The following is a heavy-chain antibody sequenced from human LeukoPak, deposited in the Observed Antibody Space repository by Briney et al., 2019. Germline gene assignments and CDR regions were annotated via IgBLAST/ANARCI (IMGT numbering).Heavy chain of an antibody. CDR1: GYTFTSYG. V-gene: IGHV1-18*01. CDR3: ARVRGYYDYVWGSYRFGFDY. J-gene: IGHJ4*02. D-gene: IGHD3-16*02. CDR2: ISAYNGNT. Sequence: ASVTVSCKASGYTFTSYGISWVRQAPGQVLEWMGWISAYNGNTNYAQKLQGRVTMTTDTSTSTAYMELRSLRSDDTAVYYCARVRGYYDYVWGSYRFGFDYWGQGTLVTVSS.